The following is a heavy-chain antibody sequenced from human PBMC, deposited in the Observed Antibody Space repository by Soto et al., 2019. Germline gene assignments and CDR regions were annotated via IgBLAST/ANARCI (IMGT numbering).Heavy chain of an antibody. Sequence: GGSLRLSCAASGFTFSSYAMHWVRQAPGKGLEWVAGISYDASNKYYADSVKGRFTISRDNSKNTLYLQMNSLRAEDTAVYYCVRVAAPFYSSSWYYFDYWGQGSLVTVSS. V-gene: IGHV3-30-3*01. CDR1: GFTFSSYA. CDR3: VRVAAPFYSSSWYYFDY. J-gene: IGHJ4*02. D-gene: IGHD6-13*01. CDR2: ISYDASNK.